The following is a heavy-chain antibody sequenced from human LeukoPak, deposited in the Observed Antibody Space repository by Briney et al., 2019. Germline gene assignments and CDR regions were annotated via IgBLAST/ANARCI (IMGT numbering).Heavy chain of an antibody. D-gene: IGHD6-13*01. Sequence: ASVKVSCKASGYTFATYGFCWVRRAPGHGLEWMGWISANSGKTDYAQKFQGRVTMTTDTSTTTAYMELRSLRPDDTALYFCAKVAGDRMDHWGQGTLLTVSS. CDR3: AKVAGDRMDH. J-gene: IGHJ4*02. V-gene: IGHV1-18*01. CDR1: GYTFATYG. CDR2: ISANSGKT.